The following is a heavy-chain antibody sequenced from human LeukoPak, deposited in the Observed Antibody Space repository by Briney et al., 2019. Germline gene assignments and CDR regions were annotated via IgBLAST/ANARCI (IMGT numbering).Heavy chain of an antibody. J-gene: IGHJ4*02. V-gene: IGHV3-23*01. CDR1: GLTFSSYG. CDR3: AKMQGYFDY. Sequence: GGSLRLSCEASGLTFSSYGTSWVRQAPGKGLQWVSAITGDGTTTYYADSVKGRFTISRDNSKNMLYLQMSSLRAEDTAVYYCAKMQGYFDYWGQGTLVPVS. CDR2: ITGDGTTT.